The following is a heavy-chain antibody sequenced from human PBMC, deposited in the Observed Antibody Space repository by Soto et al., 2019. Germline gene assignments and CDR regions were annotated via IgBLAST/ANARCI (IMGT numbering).Heavy chain of an antibody. CDR2: ISSSGSTI. Sequence: RLSCAASGFTFSSYEMNWVRQAPGKGLEWVSYISSSGSTIYYADSVKGRFTISRDNAKNSLYLQMNSLRAEDTAVYYCARGPTPDIAATMVDYWGQGILVTLSS. CDR1: GFTFSSYE. J-gene: IGHJ4*02. V-gene: IGHV3-48*03. CDR3: ARGPTPDIAATMVDY. D-gene: IGHD5-12*01.